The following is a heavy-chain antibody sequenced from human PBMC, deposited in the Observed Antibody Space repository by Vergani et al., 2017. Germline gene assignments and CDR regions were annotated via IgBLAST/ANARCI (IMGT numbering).Heavy chain of an antibody. CDR3: AKGHSGRIGSPRDYDLDY. Sequence: QVHLVESGGGVVQPGGSLRLSCAASGFIFNYYGINWVRQAPGKGLEWVSFIRSDGGSEMYADSVRSRFTISRDNSKNTVSLEMLSLRTEDTAVYYCAKGHSGRIGSPRDYDLDYWGRETLVTVSS. V-gene: IGHV3-30*02. CDR1: GFIFNYYG. D-gene: IGHD1-26*01. J-gene: IGHJ4*02. CDR2: IRSDGGSE.